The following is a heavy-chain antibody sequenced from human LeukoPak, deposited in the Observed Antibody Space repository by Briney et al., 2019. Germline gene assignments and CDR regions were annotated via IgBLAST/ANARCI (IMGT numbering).Heavy chain of an antibody. V-gene: IGHV3-21*01. CDR2: ISSSSSYI. CDR1: GSTFSSYS. Sequence: GGSLRLSCAASGSTFSSYSMNWVRQAPGKGLEWVSSISSSSSYIYYADSVKGRFTISRDNAKNSLYLQMNSLRAEDTAVYYCAVYGDPGPHDAFDIWGQGTMVTVSS. D-gene: IGHD4-17*01. CDR3: AVYGDPGPHDAFDI. J-gene: IGHJ3*02.